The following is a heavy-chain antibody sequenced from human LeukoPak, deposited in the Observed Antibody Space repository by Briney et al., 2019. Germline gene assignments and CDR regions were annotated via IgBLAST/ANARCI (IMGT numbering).Heavy chain of an antibody. J-gene: IGHJ3*02. CDR2: IYHSGST. V-gene: IGHV4-38-2*02. CDR3: AKTGVVGANDAFDI. Sequence: SETLSLTCTVSGYSINSGFYWGWIRQPPGKGLEWIGSIYHSGSTHYKSSLKSRVTISVDTSKNQLSLKLTSVTAADTAVYYCAKTGVVGANDAFDIWGQGTMVTVSS. D-gene: IGHD1-26*01. CDR1: GYSINSGFY.